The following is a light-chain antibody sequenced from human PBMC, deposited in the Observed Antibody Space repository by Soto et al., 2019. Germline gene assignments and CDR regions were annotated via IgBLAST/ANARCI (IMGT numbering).Light chain of an antibody. CDR1: QSVSSNY. V-gene: IGKV3-20*01. J-gene: IGKJ1*01. CDR3: QHPWT. CDR2: GAS. Sequence: EIALTQSPGTLSLSPGERVTLSCRASQSVSSNYLAWYQQKPGQAPRLLIYGASARATGIPDRFSGTGSETHFTLTISRLEPEDFAVYYCQHPWTFGQGTKVEIK.